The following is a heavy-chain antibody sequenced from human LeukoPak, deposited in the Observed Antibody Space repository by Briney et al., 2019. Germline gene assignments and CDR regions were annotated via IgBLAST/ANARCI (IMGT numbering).Heavy chain of an antibody. CDR1: GFTFSSYA. V-gene: IGHV3-30-3*01. CDR3: ARGSHY. CDR2: ISYDGSNK. J-gene: IGHJ4*02. Sequence: GGSLRLSCAASGFTFSSYAMSWVRQAPGKGLEWVAVISYDGSNKYYADSVKGRFTISRDNSKNTLYLQMNSLRAEDTAVYYCARGSHYWGQGTLVTVSS.